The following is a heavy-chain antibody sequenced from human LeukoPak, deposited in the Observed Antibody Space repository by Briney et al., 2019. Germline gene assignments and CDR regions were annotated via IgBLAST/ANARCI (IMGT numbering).Heavy chain of an antibody. Sequence: ASVKVSCKASGYTFTSYAMHWVRQAPGQRLEWMGWINAGNGNTKYSQKFQGRVTITRDTSASTAYMELSSLRPEDTAVYYCARVSHDYDDFMYNWFDPWGQGTLVTVSS. CDR3: ARVSHDYDDFMYNWFDP. CDR1: GYTFTSYA. CDR2: INAGNGNT. D-gene: IGHD4-17*01. J-gene: IGHJ5*02. V-gene: IGHV1-3*01.